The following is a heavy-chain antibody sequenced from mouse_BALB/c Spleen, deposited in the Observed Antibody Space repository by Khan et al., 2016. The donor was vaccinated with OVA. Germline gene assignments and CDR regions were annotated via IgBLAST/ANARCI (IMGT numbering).Heavy chain of an antibody. CDR2: INYSGNT. CDR1: GYSITSEYA. D-gene: IGHD2-4*01. V-gene: IGHV3-2*02. CDR3: ARKDYYDYDPFPF. Sequence: EVQLVESGPGLVKPSQSLSLTCTVTGYSITSEYAWNWIRQFPGNKLEWMGYINYSGNTRLNPSLTSRTSITRDTSQNHFFLQLNSLTTEDTATYYCARKDYYDYDPFPFWGQGTLVTVSA. J-gene: IGHJ3*01.